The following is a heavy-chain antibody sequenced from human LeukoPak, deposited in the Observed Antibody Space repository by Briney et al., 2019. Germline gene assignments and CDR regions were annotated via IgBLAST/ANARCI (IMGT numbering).Heavy chain of an antibody. Sequence: PGGSLRLSCAASGFTFSSYWMSWVRQAPGKGLEWVANIKQDGSEKYYVDSVKGRFTISRDNAKNSLYLQMNSLRAEDTAVYYCASRGYSYGYARDFDYWGQGTLVTVSS. CDR2: IKQDGSEK. J-gene: IGHJ4*02. CDR1: GFTFSSYW. CDR3: ASRGYSYGYARDFDY. V-gene: IGHV3-7*01. D-gene: IGHD5-18*01.